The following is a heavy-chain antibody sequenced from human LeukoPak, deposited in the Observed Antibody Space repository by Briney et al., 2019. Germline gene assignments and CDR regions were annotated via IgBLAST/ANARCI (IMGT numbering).Heavy chain of an antibody. CDR2: ISSGGHTT. Sequence: GGSLRLSCAASQFTFSTYAMNWVRQAPGKGLEWVSSISSGGHTTYYADSVKGRFTISRDNSKNTLYLQMYSLRPEDAAMYYCANAACTTSDCSGFYGMDVWGQGTTVAVSS. CDR1: QFTFSTYA. V-gene: IGHV3-23*01. J-gene: IGHJ6*02. CDR3: ANAACTTSDCSGFYGMDV. D-gene: IGHD2-8*01.